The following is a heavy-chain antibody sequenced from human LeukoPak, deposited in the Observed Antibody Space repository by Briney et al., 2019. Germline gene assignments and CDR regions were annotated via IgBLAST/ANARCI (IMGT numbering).Heavy chain of an antibody. V-gene: IGHV1-46*01. CDR2: INPSGGST. CDR1: GYTFTNYY. CDR3: ARNRWLDC. Sequence: AASVKVSCRASGYTFTNYYMHWVRQAPGQGLEWMGIINPSGGSTTYAQKFQDRVTMTRDMSTSTVYMELSSLRSEDTAVYYCARNRWLDCWGQGTLVTVSS. D-gene: IGHD5-24*01. J-gene: IGHJ4*02.